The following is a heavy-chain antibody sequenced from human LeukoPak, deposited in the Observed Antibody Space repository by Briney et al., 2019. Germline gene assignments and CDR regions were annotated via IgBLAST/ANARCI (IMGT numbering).Heavy chain of an antibody. D-gene: IGHD1-1*01. V-gene: IGHV3-30-3*01. CDR3: ATASWYSYTWKPFDY. Sequence: GGSLRLSCAASGFTFSSYAMSWVRQAPGKGPECVAVISSDGNNIYYADSVKGRFTISRDNSKNRLYLQMNSLRPEDTAVYYCATASWYSYTWKPFDYWGQGTLVTVSS. J-gene: IGHJ4*02. CDR1: GFTFSSYA. CDR2: ISSDGNNI.